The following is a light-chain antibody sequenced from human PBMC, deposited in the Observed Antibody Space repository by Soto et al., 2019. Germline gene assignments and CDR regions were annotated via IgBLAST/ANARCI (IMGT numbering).Light chain of an antibody. Sequence: QSVLTQPPSVSGAPGQRFTIPCTGSRSNLGAGYGVHWYQQLPGTAPKLLIAGNTNRPSGVPDRFSSSKSGTAASLTISGLQAEDEADYYCQSYDTSLSAVVFGGGTQLTVL. CDR2: GNT. V-gene: IGLV1-40*01. J-gene: IGLJ2*01. CDR1: RSNLGAGYG. CDR3: QSYDTSLSAVV.